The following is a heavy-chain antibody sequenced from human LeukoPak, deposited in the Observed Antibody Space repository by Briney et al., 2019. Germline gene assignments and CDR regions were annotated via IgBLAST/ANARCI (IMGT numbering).Heavy chain of an antibody. CDR3: ARASVGYCSGGSCYPGVY. D-gene: IGHD2-15*01. Sequence: ASVTVSCKASGYTFTGYYMHWVRQAPGQGLEWMGWINPNSGCTNYAQKFQGSVTMTRDTSISTAYMELSRLRSDDTAVYYCARASVGYCSGGSCYPGVYWGQGTLVTVSS. J-gene: IGHJ4*02. CDR1: GYTFTGYY. V-gene: IGHV1-2*02. CDR2: INPNSGCT.